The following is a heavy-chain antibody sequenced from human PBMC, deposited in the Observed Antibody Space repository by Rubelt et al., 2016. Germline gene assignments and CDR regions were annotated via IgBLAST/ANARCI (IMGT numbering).Heavy chain of an antibody. CDR2: ISYDGRNK. J-gene: IGHJ4*02. D-gene: IGHD1-26*01. V-gene: IGHV3-30*18. CDR3: AKDLAGGATDY. CDR1: GFTFSSCH. Sequence: GFTFSSCHMHWVRQAPGKGLEWVALISYDGRNKHYADSVKGRFTISRDNSKNTLDLQMNSLTSEDTAVYHCAKDLAGGATDYWGQGTLVTVSS.